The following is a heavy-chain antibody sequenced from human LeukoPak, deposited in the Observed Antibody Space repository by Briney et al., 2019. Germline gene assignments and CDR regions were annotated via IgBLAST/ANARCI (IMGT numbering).Heavy chain of an antibody. CDR3: ARDPKQWLVLPYYSDY. CDR2: ISSSSSTI. D-gene: IGHD6-19*01. J-gene: IGHJ4*02. V-gene: IGHV3-48*01. CDR1: GFTFSNYG. Sequence: GGSLRLSCGASGFTFSNYGISWVRQAPGRGLEWVSYISSSSSTIYYADSVKGRFTISRDNAKNSLYLQMNSLRAQDTAVYYYARDPKQWLVLPYYSDYWGQGTLVTVSS.